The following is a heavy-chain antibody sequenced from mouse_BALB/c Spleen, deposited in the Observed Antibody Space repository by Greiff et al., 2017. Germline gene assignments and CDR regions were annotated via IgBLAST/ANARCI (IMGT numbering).Heavy chain of an antibody. CDR3: ARGWLLRAMDY. Sequence: VQLQQSGPGLVAPSQSLSITCTVSGFSLTGYGVNWVRQPPGKGLEWLGMIWGDGSTDYNSALKSRLSISKDNSKSQVFLKMNSLQTDDTARYNCARGWLLRAMDYWGQGTSVTVSS. J-gene: IGHJ4*01. CDR2: IWGDGST. V-gene: IGHV2-6-7*01. CDR1: GFSLTGYG. D-gene: IGHD2-3*01.